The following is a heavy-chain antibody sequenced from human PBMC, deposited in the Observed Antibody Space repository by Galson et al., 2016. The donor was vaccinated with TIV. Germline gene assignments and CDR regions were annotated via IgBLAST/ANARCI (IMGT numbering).Heavy chain of an antibody. V-gene: IGHV1-8*02. D-gene: IGHD2-2*01. Sequence: SVKVSCKVSGGTFSSYAITWVRQAPGQGLEWMGWINPDSGNTGYVQKFQGRVTMTRNISASTVYMELSSLRSEDTAVYYCARSWSVVAPNWVDPWGQGTLVTVSS. CDR1: GGTFSSYA. J-gene: IGHJ5*02. CDR3: ARSWSVVAPNWVDP. CDR2: INPDSGNT.